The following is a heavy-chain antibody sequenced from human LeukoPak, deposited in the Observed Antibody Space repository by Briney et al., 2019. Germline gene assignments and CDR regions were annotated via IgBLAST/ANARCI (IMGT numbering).Heavy chain of an antibody. D-gene: IGHD3-22*01. CDR2: ISGAGGTT. CDR1: GFTFSTFD. CDR3: AKASDFDSSGFPIDVFDF. J-gene: IGHJ4*02. V-gene: IGHV3-23*01. Sequence: GGSLRLSCAASGFTFSTFDMSWVRQAPGKGLQWVSTISGAGGTTLFADSVKGRFSISRDNSNNKVFLQMNSQRVEDTAVYYCAKASDFDSSGFPIDVFDFWGQGLLVSVAS.